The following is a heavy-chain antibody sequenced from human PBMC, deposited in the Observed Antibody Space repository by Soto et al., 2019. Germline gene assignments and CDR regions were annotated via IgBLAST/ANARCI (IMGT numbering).Heavy chain of an antibody. Sequence: PGGSLRLSCAASGFTVSNNYMSWVRQPPGKGPEWVSIINSSSNTYYADAVKGRFTISRDNAKNTLYLQMNSLRAEDTAVYYCASHCSGGSCYSGYYYGMDVWGQGTTVTVSS. J-gene: IGHJ6*02. V-gene: IGHV3-53*01. D-gene: IGHD2-15*01. CDR3: ASHCSGGSCYSGYYYGMDV. CDR1: GFTVSNNY. CDR2: INSSSNT.